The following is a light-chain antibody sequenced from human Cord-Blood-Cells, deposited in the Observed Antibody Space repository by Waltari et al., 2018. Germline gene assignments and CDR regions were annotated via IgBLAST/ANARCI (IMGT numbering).Light chain of an antibody. CDR2: EGS. V-gene: IGLV2-23*03. CDR1: SSDVGSYNL. Sequence: QSALTQSASVSGSPGQSITISCTGTSSDVGSYNLVSWYHQHPGKAPKLMIYEGSKRPSGVSNRFSGSKSGNTASLTISGLQAEDEADYCCSYAGSSTFVVFGGGTKLTVL. J-gene: IGLJ2*01. CDR3: CSYAGSSTFVV.